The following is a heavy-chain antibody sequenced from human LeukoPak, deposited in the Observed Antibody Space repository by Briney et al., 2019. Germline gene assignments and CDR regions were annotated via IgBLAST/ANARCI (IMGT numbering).Heavy chain of an antibody. Sequence: ASVKVSCKASGYTFTSYYIHWLRQAPRQGPEWMGIINPSDGSTNSAQKFQGRLTMTRDTSTTTVYMELSSLRSEDTAVYYCASPLSSASYYFDYWGQGTQVTVSS. CDR3: ASPLSSASYYFDY. CDR1: GYTFTSYY. J-gene: IGHJ4*02. V-gene: IGHV1-46*01. CDR2: INPSDGST. D-gene: IGHD3-22*01.